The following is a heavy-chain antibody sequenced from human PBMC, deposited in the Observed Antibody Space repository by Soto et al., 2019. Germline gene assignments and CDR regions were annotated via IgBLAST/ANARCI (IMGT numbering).Heavy chain of an antibody. CDR3: ARSALPAAINNWFDP. V-gene: IGHV1-69*01. CDR2: IIPTLGTP. CDR1: GGTFSTHA. D-gene: IGHD2-2*01. Sequence: QVQLVQSGAEVKKPGSSVKVSCKASGGTFSTHAISWVRQAPGQGLEWLGGIIPTLGTPNYAQKFQGRVTVTADEYTSTAYMELSRLTSEDTAVYYCARSALPAAINNWFDPWGQGTLVTVSS. J-gene: IGHJ5*02.